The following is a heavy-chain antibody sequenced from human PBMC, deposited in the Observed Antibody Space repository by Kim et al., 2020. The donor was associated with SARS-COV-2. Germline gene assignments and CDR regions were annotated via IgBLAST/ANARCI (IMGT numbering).Heavy chain of an antibody. Sequence: GGSLRLSCAASGFTFSDYYMSWIRQAPGKGLEWVSYISSSSSYTNYADSVKGRFTISIDNAKNSLYLQMNSLRAEDTAVYYCARIYDSSLNVPDYWGQGTLVTVSS. CDR2: ISSSSSYT. CDR3: ARIYDSSLNVPDY. CDR1: GFTFSDYY. D-gene: IGHD3-22*01. V-gene: IGHV3-11*03. J-gene: IGHJ4*02.